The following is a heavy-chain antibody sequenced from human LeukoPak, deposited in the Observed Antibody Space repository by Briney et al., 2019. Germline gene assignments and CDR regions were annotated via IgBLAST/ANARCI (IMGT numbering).Heavy chain of an antibody. CDR1: DESSSGYY. Sequence: SETLSLTCAVYDESSSGYYCSWIRQPPRKGLEWIGEIDHSGSANYNPSLQSRVTISVDTSKNQFSLKVSSVSAADTAVYYCARGNRPYGEHEAFDIWGHGTTVTVSP. D-gene: IGHD3-10*01. CDR3: ARGNRPYGEHEAFDI. CDR2: IDHSGSA. J-gene: IGHJ3*02. V-gene: IGHV4-34*01.